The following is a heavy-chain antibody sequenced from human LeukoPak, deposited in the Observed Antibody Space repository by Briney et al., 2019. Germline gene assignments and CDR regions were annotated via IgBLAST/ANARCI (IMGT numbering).Heavy chain of an antibody. V-gene: IGHV3-23*01. Sequence: PGGSLRLSCAASGFTFSSYAMSWVRQAPGKGLEWVSAISGSGGSTYYADSVKGRFTISRDNSKNTLYLQMNSLRAEDTAVYYCAKDIAAAVVARDWFDPWGQGTLVTVSS. CDR2: ISGSGGST. CDR3: AKDIAAAVVARDWFDP. D-gene: IGHD2-15*01. J-gene: IGHJ5*02. CDR1: GFTFSSYA.